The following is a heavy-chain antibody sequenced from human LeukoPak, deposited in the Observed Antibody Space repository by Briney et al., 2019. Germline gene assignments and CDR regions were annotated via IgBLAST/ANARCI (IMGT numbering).Heavy chain of an antibody. CDR2: IYYSGST. CDR1: GGSISSYY. D-gene: IGHD3-16*01. V-gene: IGHV4-59*01. J-gene: IGHJ4*02. Sequence: SETLSLTCTVSGGSISSYYWSWIRQPPGKGLEWIGYIYYSGSTNYNPSLKSRVTISVDTSNNQFSLNLSSVIAADTAVYYCARFTLGDFYFDYWGQGTLVTVSS. CDR3: ARFTLGDFYFDY.